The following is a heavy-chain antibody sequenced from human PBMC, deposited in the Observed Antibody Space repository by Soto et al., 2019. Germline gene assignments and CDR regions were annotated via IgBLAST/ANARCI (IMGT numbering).Heavy chain of an antibody. V-gene: IGHV3-33*01. CDR2: IWYDGSNK. Sequence: QVQLVESGGGVVQPGRSLRLSCAASGLTFSSYGMHWVRQAPGKGLEWVAVIWYDGSNKYYADSVKGGFTISRDNSKNTLYLQMNSLRAEDTAVYYCARDKGAYSSLDYWGQGTLVTVSS. D-gene: IGHD6-19*01. CDR1: GLTFSSYG. CDR3: ARDKGAYSSLDY. J-gene: IGHJ4*02.